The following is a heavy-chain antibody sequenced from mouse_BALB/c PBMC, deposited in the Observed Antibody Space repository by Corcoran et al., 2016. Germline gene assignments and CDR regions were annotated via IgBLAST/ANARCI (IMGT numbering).Heavy chain of an antibody. CDR3: ARLHYYGSSYAMDY. Sequence: EIQLQQSGPELMKPGASVKISCKASGYSFTSYYMHWVKQSHGKSLEWIGCIDPFNGGTSYNQKFEGKATLTVDKSSSTAYMHLSSLTSEDSAVYYCARLHYYGSSYAMDYWGQGTSVTVSS. CDR2: IDPFNGGT. V-gene: IGHV1S135*01. D-gene: IGHD1-1*01. J-gene: IGHJ4*01. CDR1: GYSFTSYY.